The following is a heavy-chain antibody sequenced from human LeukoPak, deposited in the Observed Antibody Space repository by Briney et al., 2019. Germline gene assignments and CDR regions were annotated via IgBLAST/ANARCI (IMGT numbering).Heavy chain of an antibody. Sequence: PSQTLSLTCTVSGGSISSGGYSWSWIRQHPGKGLEWIGYIYYSGSTYYNPSLKSRVTISVDTSKNQFSLKLSSVTAADTAVYYCARGRGRRLRFLERISADTPLAPEDYWGQGTLVTVSS. CDR1: GGSISSGGYS. CDR3: ARGRGRRLRFLERISADTPLAPEDY. D-gene: IGHD3-3*01. J-gene: IGHJ4*02. CDR2: IYYSGST. V-gene: IGHV4-31*03.